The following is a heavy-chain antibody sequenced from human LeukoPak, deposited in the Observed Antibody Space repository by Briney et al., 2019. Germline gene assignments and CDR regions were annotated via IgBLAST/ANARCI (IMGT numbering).Heavy chain of an antibody. CDR1: GGSFSGYY. D-gene: IGHD2-15*01. CDR2: IYYSGST. Sequence: SETLSRTCAVYGGSFSGYYWSWIRQHPGKGLEWIGYIYYSGSTYYNPSLKSRVTISVDTSKNQFSLKLSSVTAADTAVYYCARVRLLQYFDYWGQGTLVTVSS. CDR3: ARVRLLQYFDY. J-gene: IGHJ4*02. V-gene: IGHV4-31*11.